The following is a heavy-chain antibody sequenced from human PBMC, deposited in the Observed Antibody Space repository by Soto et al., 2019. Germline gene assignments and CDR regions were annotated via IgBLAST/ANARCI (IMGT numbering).Heavy chain of an antibody. V-gene: IGHV4-59*01. J-gene: IGHJ3*02. Sequence: SETLSLTCTVSGGSISSYYWSWIRQPPGKGLEWIGYIYYSGSTNYNPSLKSRVTISVDTSKNQFSLKLSSVTAADTAVYYCARSRGITYYYDSRSDAFDIWGQGTMITFPS. CDR2: IYYSGST. CDR3: ARSRGITYYYDSRSDAFDI. CDR1: GGSISSYY. D-gene: IGHD3-22*01.